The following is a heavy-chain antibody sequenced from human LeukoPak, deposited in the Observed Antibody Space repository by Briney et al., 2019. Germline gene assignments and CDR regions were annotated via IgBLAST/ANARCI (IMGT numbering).Heavy chain of an antibody. D-gene: IGHD1-26*01. Sequence: GRSLGLFCAGSGFNFDGFFMQWVRPAPGKGVGGGSGISWNSGSIGYADSVKGRFTISRDNAKNSLYLQMNSLRAEDTALYYCAKGKWELLAGAFDIWGQGTMVTVSS. CDR2: ISWNSGSI. CDR1: GFNFDGFF. J-gene: IGHJ3*02. CDR3: AKGKWELLAGAFDI. V-gene: IGHV3-9*01.